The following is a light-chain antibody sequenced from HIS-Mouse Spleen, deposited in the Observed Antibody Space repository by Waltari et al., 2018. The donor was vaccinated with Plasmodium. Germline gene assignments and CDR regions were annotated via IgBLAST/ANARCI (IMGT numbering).Light chain of an antibody. Sequence: DIQMTQSPSSLSASVGDRVNITCRASQSISSWLAWYQQKPGKAPKLLSYKASSLESGVPSRFSGSGSGTEFTLTISSLQPDDFATYYCQQYNSYSRTFGQGTKVEIK. J-gene: IGKJ1*01. CDR1: QSISSW. V-gene: IGKV1-5*03. CDR3: QQYNSYSRT. CDR2: KAS.